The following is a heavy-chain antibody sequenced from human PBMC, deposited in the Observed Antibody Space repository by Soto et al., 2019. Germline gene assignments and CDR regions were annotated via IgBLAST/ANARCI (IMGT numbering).Heavy chain of an antibody. D-gene: IGHD5-18*01. V-gene: IGHV3-30-3*01. CDR1: GFTFSSYA. J-gene: IGHJ6*02. Sequence: QVQLVESGGGVVQPGRSLSLSCAASGFTFSSYAMHWVRQAPGKGMEWVAVISYDGSNKYYAGSVKGRFTISRDNSKNKQYLQINSLRAEDTAVYYRARARDTAMFWDYYYDYCMGVWGQGTTVTVS. CDR3: ARARDTAMFWDYYYDYCMGV. CDR2: ISYDGSNK.